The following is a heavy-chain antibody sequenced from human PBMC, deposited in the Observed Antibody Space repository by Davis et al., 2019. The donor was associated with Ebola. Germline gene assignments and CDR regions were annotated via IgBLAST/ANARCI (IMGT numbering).Heavy chain of an antibody. CDR3: AKRGDGPMH. V-gene: IGHV3-30-3*02. D-gene: IGHD2-21*02. CDR1: GFTFSSYA. CDR2: ISYDGSNK. Sequence: GESLKISCAASGFTFSSYAMSWVRQAPGKGLEWVAVISYDGSNKYYADSVKGRFTISRDNSKNTLYLQMNSLRAEDTAVYYCAKRGDGPMHWGQGTLVTVSS. J-gene: IGHJ1*01.